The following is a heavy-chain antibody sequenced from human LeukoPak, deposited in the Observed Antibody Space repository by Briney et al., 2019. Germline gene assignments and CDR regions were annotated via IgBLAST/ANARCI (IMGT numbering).Heavy chain of an antibody. CDR3: ARDGSQGYCSGGSCFYNGMDV. CDR1: GGSISSFY. J-gene: IGHJ6*02. Sequence: SETLSLTCTVTGGSISSFYWSWIRQPPGKGLEWIGYIYYSGSTNYNPSLKSRVTISVDTSKNQFSLKLSSVTAADTAVYYCARDGSQGYCSGGSCFYNGMDVWGQGTTVTVSS. D-gene: IGHD2-15*01. CDR2: IYYSGST. V-gene: IGHV4-59*01.